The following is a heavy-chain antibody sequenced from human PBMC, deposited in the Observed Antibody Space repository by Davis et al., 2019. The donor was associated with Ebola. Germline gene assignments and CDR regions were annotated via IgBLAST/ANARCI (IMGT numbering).Heavy chain of an antibody. CDR3: ARDSAHDYGDYVDVFDI. J-gene: IGHJ3*02. D-gene: IGHD4-17*01. Sequence: GESLKISCKGSGYSFTSYWISWVRQAPGKGLEWVAVIWYDGSNKYYADSVKGRFTISRDNSKNTLYLQMNSLRAEDTAVYYCARDSAHDYGDYVDVFDIWGQGTMVTVSS. V-gene: IGHV3-33*01. CDR2: IWYDGSNK. CDR1: GYSFTSYW.